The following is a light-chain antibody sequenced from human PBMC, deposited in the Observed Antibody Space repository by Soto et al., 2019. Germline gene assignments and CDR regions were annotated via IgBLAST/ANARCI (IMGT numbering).Light chain of an antibody. CDR3: SSYTSSSLHV. CDR2: DVS. J-gene: IGLJ1*01. Sequence: QSALTQPAPVSGSPGQSITISCTGNSSDVGGYNYVSWYQQHPGKAPKLMIYDVSNRPSGVSNRFSGSKSGNTASLTISGLQAEDEADYYCSSYTSSSLHVFGTGTKVTVL. V-gene: IGLV2-14*03. CDR1: SSDVGGYNY.